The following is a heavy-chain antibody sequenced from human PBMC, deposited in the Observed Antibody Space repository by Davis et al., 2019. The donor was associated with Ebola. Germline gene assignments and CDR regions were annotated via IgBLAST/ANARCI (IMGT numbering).Heavy chain of an antibody. CDR1: GFTFTSYS. D-gene: IGHD3-10*02. Sequence: GESLKISCVTSGFTFTSYSFHWIRQTPGTGLEWIAHINTRGDARVYADSVRGRFTISRDDAANSLSLQMDSLKHEDTAVYYCVRDYLFAFDSWGQGTPVTVSS. CDR3: VRDYLFAFDS. V-gene: IGHV3-48*02. J-gene: IGHJ4*02. CDR2: INTRGDAR.